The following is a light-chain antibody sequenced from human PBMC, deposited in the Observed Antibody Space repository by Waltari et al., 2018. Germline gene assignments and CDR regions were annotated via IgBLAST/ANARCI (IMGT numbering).Light chain of an antibody. CDR1: SSNIGDYNL. Sequence: QSALTQPASVSGSPGQSITIPCTGTSSNIGDYNLVSWFQPPPGKVPELVMYYVTKRPSGISDRFSGSKSGNTASLTISALQADDEADYYCCSYSTSGSWMFGGGTKVTVL. V-gene: IGLV2-23*02. CDR3: CSYSTSGSWM. CDR2: YVT. J-gene: IGLJ3*02.